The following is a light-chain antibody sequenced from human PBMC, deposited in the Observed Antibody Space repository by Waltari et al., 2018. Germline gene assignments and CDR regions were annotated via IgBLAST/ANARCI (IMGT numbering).Light chain of an antibody. CDR3: QQYYSYPYT. CDR2: AAS. CDR1: QGIISY. J-gene: IGKJ2*01. V-gene: IGKV1-8*01. Sequence: AIRMTQSPSSFSASTGDRVTITCRASQGIISYFAWYQQKPGKAPKLLIYAASTLQSGVPSRFSGSGSGTDFALTISCLQSEDFATYFCQQYYSYPYTFGQGTKLEIK.